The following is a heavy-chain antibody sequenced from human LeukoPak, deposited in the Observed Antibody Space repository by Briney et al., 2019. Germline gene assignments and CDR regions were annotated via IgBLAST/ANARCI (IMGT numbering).Heavy chain of an antibody. CDR2: IYYSGST. D-gene: IGHD3-3*01. V-gene: IGHV4-39*01. Sequence: SETLSLTCTVSGGSISSSSYYWGWLRQPPGKGLEWIGSIYYSGSTYYNPSLKSRVTISVDTSKNQFSLKLSSVTAADTAVYYCASRPYYDFWSGYLDTPPFDYWGQGTLVTVSS. CDR1: GGSISSSSYY. J-gene: IGHJ4*02. CDR3: ASRPYYDFWSGYLDTPPFDY.